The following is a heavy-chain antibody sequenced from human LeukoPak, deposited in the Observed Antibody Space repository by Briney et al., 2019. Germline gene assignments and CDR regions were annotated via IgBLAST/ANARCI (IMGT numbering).Heavy chain of an antibody. CDR1: GYTFTSYY. CDR2: INPNSGGT. V-gene: IGHV1-2*02. J-gene: IGHJ4*02. CDR3: ARARARSPYYFDY. Sequence: GASVKVSCKASGYTFTSYYMHWVRQAPGQGLEWMGWINPNSGGTNYAQKFQGRVTMTRDTSISTAYMELSRLRSDDTAVYYCARARARSPYYFDYWGQGTLVTVSS.